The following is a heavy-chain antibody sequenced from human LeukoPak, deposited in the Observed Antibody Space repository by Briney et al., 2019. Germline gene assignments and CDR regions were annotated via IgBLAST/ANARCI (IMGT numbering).Heavy chain of an antibody. CDR3: ARSKLAGDY. CDR2: INHSGST. Sequence: SETLSLTRAVYGGSFSGYYWSWIRQPPGKGLEWIGEINHSGSTNYNPSLKSRVTISVDTSKNQFSLKLSSVTAADTAVYYCARSKLAGDYWGQGTLVTVSS. D-gene: IGHD6-6*01. CDR1: GGSFSGYY. J-gene: IGHJ4*02. V-gene: IGHV4-34*01.